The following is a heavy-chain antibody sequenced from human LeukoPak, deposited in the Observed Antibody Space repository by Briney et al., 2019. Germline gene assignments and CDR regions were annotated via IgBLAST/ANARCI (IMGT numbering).Heavy chain of an antibody. CDR2: IKWNGGST. CDR1: GFTFDAYG. V-gene: IGHV3-20*04. CDR3: ARDQGGGSYYFDS. D-gene: IGHD3-16*01. Sequence: GGSLRLSCAASGFTFDAYGMSWVRQVPGKGLEWVSGIKWNGGSTRYADSVKGRFTISRDNAKNSLYLQMNSLRGEDTALYYCARDQGGGSYYFDSWGQGTLVSVSS. J-gene: IGHJ4*02.